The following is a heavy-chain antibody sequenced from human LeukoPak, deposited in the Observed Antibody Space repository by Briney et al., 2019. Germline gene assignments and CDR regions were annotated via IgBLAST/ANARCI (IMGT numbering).Heavy chain of an antibody. CDR1: DGSISSYY. CDR3: ARAYTSWSFDY. V-gene: IGHV4-59*01. J-gene: IGHJ4*02. D-gene: IGHD2-2*02. CDR2: IFYSGST. Sequence: SETLSLTCTVSDGSISSYYWSWIRQPPGKGLEWIGYIFYSGSTNYNPSLKSRVTISVDTSKNQFSLKLSSVTAADTAVYYCARAYTSWSFDYWGRGTLVTVSS.